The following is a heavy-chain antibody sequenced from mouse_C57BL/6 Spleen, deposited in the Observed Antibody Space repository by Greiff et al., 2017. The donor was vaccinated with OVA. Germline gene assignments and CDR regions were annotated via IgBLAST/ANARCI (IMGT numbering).Heavy chain of an antibody. CDR3: ARWGGDLDY. J-gene: IGHJ2*01. Sequence: VQLQQSGPELVKPGASVKISCKASGYAFSSSWMNWVKQRPGKGLEWIGRIYPGDGDTNYNGKFKGKATLTADKSSSTAYMQLSSLTSEDSAVYLCARWGGDLDYWGQGTTLTVSS. CDR2: IYPGDGDT. CDR1: GYAFSSSW. V-gene: IGHV1-82*01.